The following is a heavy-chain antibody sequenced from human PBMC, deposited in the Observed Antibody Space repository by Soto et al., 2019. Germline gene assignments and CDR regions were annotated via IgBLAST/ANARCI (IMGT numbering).Heavy chain of an antibody. Sequence: EVQLVESVGGLVKPGGSLRLSCAASGFTFSNAWMSWVRQAPGKGLEWVGRIKSKTDGGTTDYAAPVKGRFTISRDDSKNTLYLQMNSLKTEDTAVYYCTTEIPAAPLGFDPWGQGTLVTVSS. CDR2: IKSKTDGGTT. CDR1: GFTFSNAW. D-gene: IGHD2-2*01. CDR3: TTEIPAAPLGFDP. J-gene: IGHJ5*02. V-gene: IGHV3-15*01.